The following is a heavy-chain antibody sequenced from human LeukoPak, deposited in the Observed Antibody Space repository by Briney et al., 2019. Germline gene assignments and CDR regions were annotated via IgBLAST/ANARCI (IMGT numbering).Heavy chain of an antibody. CDR2: INPSGGST. Sequence: ASVKVSCKASGYTFTSYYMHWVRQAPGQGLEWMGIINPSGGSTSYAQKFQGRVTMTRDTSTSTVYMELSSLRSEDTALYYCAKDAYYYDSSGYFRYWGQGTLVTVSS. J-gene: IGHJ4*02. D-gene: IGHD3-22*01. CDR1: GYTFTSYY. V-gene: IGHV1-46*01. CDR3: AKDAYYYDSSGYFRY.